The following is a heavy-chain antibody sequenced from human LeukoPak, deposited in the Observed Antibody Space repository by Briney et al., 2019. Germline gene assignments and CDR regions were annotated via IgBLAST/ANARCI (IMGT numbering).Heavy chain of an antibody. CDR2: IYPGDSDT. CDR3: TRRMTRGVITSPFDS. J-gene: IGHJ4*02. Sequence: GESLKISCKGSGYSFTNYWIGWVRQMPGKGLELMGLIYPGDSDTTYSPSFQGQVTISADKSIATAYLQWSSLKASDTAMYYCTRRMTRGVITSPFDSWGQGTLVSVSS. V-gene: IGHV5-51*01. CDR1: GYSFTNYW. D-gene: IGHD3-10*01.